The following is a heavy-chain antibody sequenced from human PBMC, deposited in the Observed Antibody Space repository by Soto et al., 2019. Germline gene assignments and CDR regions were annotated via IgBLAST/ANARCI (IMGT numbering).Heavy chain of an antibody. J-gene: IGHJ3*02. CDR2: IYQSGST. Sequence: SETLSLTCAVSGGSLSSSAYSWSWIRQPPGKGLEWIGFIYQSGSTYYNPSLKSRVTMSLDRPKNQFSLKLSSVTAADTAVYYCARELLFYDSDGFSWDDAFDIWGQGAMVTVSS. D-gene: IGHD3-22*01. CDR3: ARELLFYDSDGFSWDDAFDI. V-gene: IGHV4-30-2*01. CDR1: GGSLSSSAYS.